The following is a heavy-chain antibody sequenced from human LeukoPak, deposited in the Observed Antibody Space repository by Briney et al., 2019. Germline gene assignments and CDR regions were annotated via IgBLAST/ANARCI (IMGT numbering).Heavy chain of an antibody. CDR2: ISYDGSNK. V-gene: IGHV3-30-3*01. D-gene: IGHD6-19*01. CDR1: GFTFSSYA. J-gene: IGHJ4*02. CDR3: ARDSVAGNDY. Sequence: GRSLRLSCAASGFTFSSYAMHWVRQAPGKGLEWVAVISYDGSNKYYADSVKGRFTISRDNSKNTLYLQMNSLRAEDTAVYYCARDSVAGNDYWGQGTLVTVSS.